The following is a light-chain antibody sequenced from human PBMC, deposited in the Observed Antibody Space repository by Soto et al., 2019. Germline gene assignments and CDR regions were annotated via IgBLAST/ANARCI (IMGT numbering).Light chain of an antibody. CDR3: SSFTSRFTFV. J-gene: IGLJ1*01. CDR2: EVT. Sequence: QSALTQPASVSGGPGQSSAVSCTGTRSDVGAYNYVSWYQQHPGKAPKLMISEVTNRPSGVSDRFSGSKSGNTASLTISGLQAEDEADYYCSSFTSRFTFVFGTG. CDR1: RSDVGAYNY. V-gene: IGLV2-14*01.